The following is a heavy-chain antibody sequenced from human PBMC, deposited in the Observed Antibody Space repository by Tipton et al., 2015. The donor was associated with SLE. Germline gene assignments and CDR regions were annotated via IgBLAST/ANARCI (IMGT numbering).Heavy chain of an antibody. CDR3: ATQGSTYYFDY. Sequence: TLSLTCAVSGGSISSSYWWSWVRQPPGKGLEYIGEIYHSGSTKYNPSLKSRVTISVDKSKNQFSLKVTSVTAADTAVYYCATQGSTYYFDYWGQGTLVTVSS. V-gene: IGHV4-4*02. D-gene: IGHD2-2*01. CDR1: GGSISSSYW. CDR2: IYHSGST. J-gene: IGHJ4*02.